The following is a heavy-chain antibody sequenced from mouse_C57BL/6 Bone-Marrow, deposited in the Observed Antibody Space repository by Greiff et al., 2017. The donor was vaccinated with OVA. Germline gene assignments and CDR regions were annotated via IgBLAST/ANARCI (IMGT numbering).Heavy chain of an antibody. Sequence: VQLQQSGAELVKPGASVKISCKASGYAFSSYWMNWVKQRPGKGLEWIGQIYPGDGATNYNGKFKGKATLTADKSSSTAYMQLSSLTSEDSAVYFCARGDYDYLYYLDYGGQGTTLTVSS. D-gene: IGHD2-4*01. CDR1: GYAFSSYW. V-gene: IGHV1-80*01. CDR3: ARGDYDYLYYLDY. CDR2: IYPGDGAT. J-gene: IGHJ2*01.